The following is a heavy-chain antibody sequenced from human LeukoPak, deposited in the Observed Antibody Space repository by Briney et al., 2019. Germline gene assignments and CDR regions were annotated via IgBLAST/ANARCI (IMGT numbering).Heavy chain of an antibody. CDR1: GGSLGTYY. CDR3: ARVPLGLREPLDY. J-gene: IGHJ4*02. V-gene: IGHV4-34*01. Sequence: SETLSLTCAVYGGSLGTYYWSWIRQPPGKGLEWIGEINHRSTTNYNPSLKSRVVMSIDTSKNQFFLKLNSVTAADTAVYYCARVPLGLREPLDYWGQGTLVTVSS. CDR2: INHRSTT. D-gene: IGHD1-26*01.